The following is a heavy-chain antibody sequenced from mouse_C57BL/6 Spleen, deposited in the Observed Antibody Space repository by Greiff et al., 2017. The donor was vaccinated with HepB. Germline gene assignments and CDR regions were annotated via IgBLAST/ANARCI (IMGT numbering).Heavy chain of an antibody. CDR3: ARYDYDGHFDY. CDR2: IDPSDSYT. D-gene: IGHD2-4*01. J-gene: IGHJ2*01. Sequence: QVQLQQPGAELVKPGASVKLSCKASGYTFTSYWMQWVKQRPGQGLEWIGEIDPSDSYTNYNQKFKGKATLTVDTSSSTAYMQLSSLTSEDSAVYYCARYDYDGHFDYWGQGTTLTVSS. V-gene: IGHV1-50*01. CDR1: GYTFTSYW.